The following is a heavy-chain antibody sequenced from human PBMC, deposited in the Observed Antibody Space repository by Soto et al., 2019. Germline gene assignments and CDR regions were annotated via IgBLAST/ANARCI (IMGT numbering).Heavy chain of an antibody. CDR2: IYYSGST. Sequence: QVQLQESGPGLVKPSETLSLTCTVSGGSISSYYWSWIRQPPGKGLEWIGYIYYSGSTNYNPSLKSRVTISVDTSKNQFSLKLSSVTAADTAVYYCARRSTVTTKAYYYYMDVWGKGTTVTVSS. CDR3: ARRSTVTTKAYYYYMDV. V-gene: IGHV4-59*08. J-gene: IGHJ6*03. CDR1: GGSISSYY. D-gene: IGHD4-17*01.